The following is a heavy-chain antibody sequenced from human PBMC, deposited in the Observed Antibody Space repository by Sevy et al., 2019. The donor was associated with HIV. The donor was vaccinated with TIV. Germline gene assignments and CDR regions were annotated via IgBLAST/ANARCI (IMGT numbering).Heavy chain of an antibody. CDR2: INSDGNYR. V-gene: IGHV3-74*01. CDR3: ARESRGSLEGFDI. CDR1: GFTFSTYW. D-gene: IGHD1-26*01. J-gene: IGHJ3*02. Sequence: GGSLRLSCAASGFTFSTYWMHWVRQAPGKGLVWVSRINSDGNYRSYVESVEGRFTISRDNAQNTLFLQMSSLRVEDTAVYYCARESRGSLEGFDIWGQGTMVT.